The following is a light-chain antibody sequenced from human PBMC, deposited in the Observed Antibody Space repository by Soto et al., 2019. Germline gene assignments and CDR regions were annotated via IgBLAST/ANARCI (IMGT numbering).Light chain of an antibody. CDR1: QRVSSI. V-gene: IGKV3-15*01. J-gene: IGKJ1*01. CDR2: GAS. Sequence: EIVMAQSPATLSASPGERATLSCRASQRVSSILAWYQQKPGQAPRLLIYGASARATGFPARFSASGSGTELPLTISSLQSEDFAVYFCQQYNKSPWTVGKGTTVDI. CDR3: QQYNKSPWT.